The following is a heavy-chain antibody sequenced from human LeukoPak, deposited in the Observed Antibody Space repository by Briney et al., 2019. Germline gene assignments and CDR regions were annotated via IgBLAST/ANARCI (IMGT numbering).Heavy chain of an antibody. D-gene: IGHD1-14*01. CDR2: LYSDGNT. J-gene: IGHJ4*02. Sequence: PGGSLRLSCAASVFTVITNDMTWVRQAPGNGLKLVSVLYSDGNTKYADSVQGRFTISRDNSKNTLYLEMNSLSPDDTAVYYCARGVEPLAANTLAYWGQGTLVTVSS. CDR3: ARGVEPLAANTLAY. V-gene: IGHV3-53*05. CDR1: VFTVITND.